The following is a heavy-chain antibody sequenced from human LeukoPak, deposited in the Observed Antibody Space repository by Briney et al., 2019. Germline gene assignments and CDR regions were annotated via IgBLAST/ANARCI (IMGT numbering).Heavy chain of an antibody. V-gene: IGHV3-23*01. J-gene: IGHJ4*02. Sequence: GGSLRLSCAASGFTFSSYAMSWVRQAPGKGLEWVSAINGSGGSKYYADAVKGRFTISRDNSKNTLYLQMNSLRAEDAAVYYCAKSLGAYHFDCWGQGTLVTVSS. CDR3: AKSLGAYHFDC. CDR2: INGSGGSK. D-gene: IGHD4-17*01. CDR1: GFTFSSYA.